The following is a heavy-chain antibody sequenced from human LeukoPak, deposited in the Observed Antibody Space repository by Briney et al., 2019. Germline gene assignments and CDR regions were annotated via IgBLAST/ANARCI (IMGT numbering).Heavy chain of an antibody. CDR3: ARRSGIAVAGAFDY. CDR1: GFTFSGST. V-gene: IGHV3-21*04. J-gene: IGHJ4*02. D-gene: IGHD6-19*01. CDR2: ISTSSSYI. Sequence: PGGSLRLSCAASGFTFSGSTMNWVRQAPGKGLEWVSFISTSSSYIYYADSVRGRFTISRDNAKNSLYLQMNSLRAEDTAVYYCARRSGIAVAGAFDYWGQGTLVTVSS.